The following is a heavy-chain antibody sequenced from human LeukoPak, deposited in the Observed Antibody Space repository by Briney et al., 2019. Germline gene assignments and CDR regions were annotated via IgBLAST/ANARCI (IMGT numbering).Heavy chain of an antibody. V-gene: IGHV4-34*01. CDR3: ATLYSSRRSYFDY. D-gene: IGHD6-13*01. J-gene: IGHJ4*02. CDR2: INHSGST. CDR1: GGSSSGYY. Sequence: SETLSLTCAVYGGSSSGYYWSWIRQPPGKGLEWIGEINHSGSTNYNPSLKSRVTISVDTSKNQFSLKLSSVTAADTAVYYCATLYSSRRSYFDYWGQGTLVTVSS.